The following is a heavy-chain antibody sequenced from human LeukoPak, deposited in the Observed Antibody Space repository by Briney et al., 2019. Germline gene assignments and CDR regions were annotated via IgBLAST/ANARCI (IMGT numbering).Heavy chain of an antibody. CDR3: ARVASGSRPDFDY. Sequence: SETLSLTCTVSGGSISSYYWSWIRQPPGKGLEWIGYIYYSGSTNYNPSLKSRVTISVDTSKNQFSLKLSSVTAGDTAVYYCARVASGSRPDFDYWGQGTLVTVSS. CDR1: GGSISSYY. V-gene: IGHV4-59*01. D-gene: IGHD1-26*01. CDR2: IYYSGST. J-gene: IGHJ4*02.